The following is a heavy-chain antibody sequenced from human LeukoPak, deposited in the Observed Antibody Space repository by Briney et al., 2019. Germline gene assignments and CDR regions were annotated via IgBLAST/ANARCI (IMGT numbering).Heavy chain of an antibody. CDR3: AQDLAAAGTSFDY. J-gene: IGHJ4*02. V-gene: IGHV3-23*01. D-gene: IGHD6-13*01. Sequence: PGGSLRLSCAASGFTFSSYAMSWVRQAPGKGLEWVSAISGSGGSTYYADSVKGRFTISRENSKNTLYLQMTSLTAEDTAVYYCAQDLAAAGTSFDYWGQGTLVTVSS. CDR2: ISGSGGST. CDR1: GFTFSSYA.